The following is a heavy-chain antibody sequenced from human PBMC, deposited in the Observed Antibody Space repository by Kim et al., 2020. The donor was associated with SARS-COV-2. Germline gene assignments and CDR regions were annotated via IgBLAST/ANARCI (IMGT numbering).Heavy chain of an antibody. CDR2: ISSSSSYI. CDR3: ASGYYGSGSYPHNNWFDP. D-gene: IGHD3-10*01. V-gene: IGHV3-21*01. J-gene: IGHJ5*02. CDR1: GFTFSSYS. Sequence: GGSLRLSCAASGFTFSSYSMNWVRQAPGKGLEWVSSISSSSSYIYYADSVKGRFTISRDNAKNSLYLQMNSLRAEDTAVYYCASGYYGSGSYPHNNWFDPWGQGTLVTVSS.